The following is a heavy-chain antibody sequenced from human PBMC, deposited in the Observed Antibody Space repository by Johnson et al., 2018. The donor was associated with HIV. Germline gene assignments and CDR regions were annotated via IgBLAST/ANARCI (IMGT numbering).Heavy chain of an antibody. CDR3: AKARGYDPYDALDI. D-gene: IGHD5-12*01. Sequence: VQLVESGGGLVQPGGSLRLSCTPSGFTFSNYAIYWVRQAPGKGLEYVSSISSNGGRTYYANSVKGRFTVSRDNSNNTLYLQMGSLGAEDMAVSYCAKARGYDPYDALDIWGQGTMVTVSS. J-gene: IGHJ3*02. CDR1: GFTFSNYA. CDR2: ISSNGGRT. V-gene: IGHV3-64*01.